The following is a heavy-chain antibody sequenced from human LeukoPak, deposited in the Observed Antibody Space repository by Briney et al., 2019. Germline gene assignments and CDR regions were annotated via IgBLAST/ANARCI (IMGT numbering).Heavy chain of an antibody. V-gene: IGHV3-23*01. CDR2: ISGSGAGT. Sequence: PGGSLRLSCAASGFAFSGSAMSWVRQAPGKGLEWVSAISGSGAGTYYADSVKGRFTISRDNSKNTLYLQMNSLRVEDTAVYYCAKHHRMAARLVYFDYWGQGTLVTVSS. CDR3: AKHHRMAARLVYFDY. CDR1: GFAFSGSA. J-gene: IGHJ4*02. D-gene: IGHD6-6*01.